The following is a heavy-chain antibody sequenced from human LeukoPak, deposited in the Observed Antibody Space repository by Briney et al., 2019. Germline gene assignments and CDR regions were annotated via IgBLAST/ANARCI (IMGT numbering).Heavy chain of an antibody. CDR1: GFTFSSYS. CDR3: PTRGSDYDSSGYYLGY. CDR2: ISSSSSFI. J-gene: IGHJ4*02. Sequence: GGSLRLSCAASGFTFSSYSMNWVRQAPGKGLEWVSSISSSSSFIYYADSVKGRFTISRDNAKNSLYLQMNSLRAEDTAVYYCPTRGSDYDSSGYYLGYWGQGTLVTVSS. D-gene: IGHD3-22*01. V-gene: IGHV3-21*01.